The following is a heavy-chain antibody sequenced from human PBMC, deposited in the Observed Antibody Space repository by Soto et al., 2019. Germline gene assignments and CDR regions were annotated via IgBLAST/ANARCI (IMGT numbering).Heavy chain of an antibody. Sequence: GGSLRLSCAASGFTFDDYAMHWVRQAPGKGLEWVSGISWNSGSIGYADSVKGRSTISRDNAKNSLYLQMNSLRAEDTALYYCAKDIVAPYYMDVWGKGTTVTVSS. CDR3: AKDIVAPYYMDV. J-gene: IGHJ6*03. D-gene: IGHD2-15*01. V-gene: IGHV3-9*01. CDR2: ISWNSGSI. CDR1: GFTFDDYA.